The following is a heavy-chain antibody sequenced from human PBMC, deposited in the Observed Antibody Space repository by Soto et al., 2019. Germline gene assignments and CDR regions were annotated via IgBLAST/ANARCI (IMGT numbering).Heavy chain of an antibody. CDR2: MNPNSGNT. D-gene: IGHD3-10*01. V-gene: IGHV1-8*01. CDR3: ARVNSGELNYYGSGSYYIYY. Sequence: ASVKVSCKASGYTFTSYDINWVRQATGQGLEWMGWMNPNSGNTGYAQKFQGRVTMTRNTSISTAYMELSSLRSEDTAVYYCARVNSGELNYYGSGSYYIYYWGQGTLVTVSS. J-gene: IGHJ4*02. CDR1: GYTFTSYD.